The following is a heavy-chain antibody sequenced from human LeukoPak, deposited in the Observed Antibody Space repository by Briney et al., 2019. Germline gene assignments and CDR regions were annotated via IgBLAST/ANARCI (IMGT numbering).Heavy chain of an antibody. CDR2: FDPEDGET. Sequence: ASVKVSCKVSGYTLTELSMHWVRQAPGKGLEWKGGFDPEDGETIYAQKFQGRVTMTEDTSTDTAYMELSSLRSEDTAVYYCATASPNNWNANFDYWGQGTLVTVSS. CDR3: ATASPNNWNANFDY. V-gene: IGHV1-24*01. CDR1: GYTLTELS. D-gene: IGHD1-1*01. J-gene: IGHJ4*02.